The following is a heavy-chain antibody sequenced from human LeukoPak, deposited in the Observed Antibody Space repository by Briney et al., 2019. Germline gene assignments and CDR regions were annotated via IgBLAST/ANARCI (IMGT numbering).Heavy chain of an antibody. J-gene: IGHJ4*02. CDR2: IYYSGST. V-gene: IGHV4-31*03. CDR3: TRVSRAAAGVPYYFDY. D-gene: IGHD6-13*01. CDR1: SGSISSGGYY. Sequence: PSETLSLTCPVSSGSISSGGYYWSWIRQHPGKGLEWIGYIYYSGSTYYNPSLKSRVTISVDTSKNQFSLKVNSLTAADTAVYYCTRVSRAAAGVPYYFDYWGQGTLVTVSS.